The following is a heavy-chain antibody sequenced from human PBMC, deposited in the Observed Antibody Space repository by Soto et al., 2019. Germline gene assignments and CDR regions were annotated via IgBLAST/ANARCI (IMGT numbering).Heavy chain of an antibody. J-gene: IGHJ4*02. D-gene: IGHD4-17*01. V-gene: IGHV4-59*08. CDR1: GDSISSYY. CDR2: IYYIGGT. Sequence: ASETLSLTCTVSGDSISSYYWSWIRQPPGKGLEWIGYIYYIGGTNYNPSLKSRVTISVDTSKNQFSLKLSSVTAADTAVYYCARRRSYGDSDYWGQGTLVAVS. CDR3: ARRRSYGDSDY.